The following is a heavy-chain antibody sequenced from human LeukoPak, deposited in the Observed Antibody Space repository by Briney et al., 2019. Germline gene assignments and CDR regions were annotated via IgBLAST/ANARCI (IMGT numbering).Heavy chain of an antibody. J-gene: IGHJ4*02. CDR2: LSSSGSTI. Sequence: GGSLRVSCAASGFTFRSYEMYWVRQAPGKGLEWVSHLSSSGSTIYNADFVKGRFTVSRDNARNSLYLQMNSLRAEDTAVYYCARLGDITMVTIDYWGQGTLVTVSS. V-gene: IGHV3-48*03. D-gene: IGHD5-18*01. CDR1: GFTFRSYE. CDR3: ARLGDITMVTIDY.